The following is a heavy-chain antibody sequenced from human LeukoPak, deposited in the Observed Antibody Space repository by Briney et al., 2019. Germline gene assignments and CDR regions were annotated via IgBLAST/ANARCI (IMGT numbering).Heavy chain of an antibody. D-gene: IGHD6-13*01. CDR1: GFTFSSYS. V-gene: IGHV3-21*01. CDR2: ISSSSSYI. Sequence: PGGSLRLSCAASGFTFSSYSMNWVRQAPGKGLEWVSSISSSSSYIYYADSVKGRFTISRDNAKNSLYLQMNSLRAEDTAVYYCARLPIAAAAPTFDYWGQGTLVTVSS. J-gene: IGHJ4*02. CDR3: ARLPIAAAAPTFDY.